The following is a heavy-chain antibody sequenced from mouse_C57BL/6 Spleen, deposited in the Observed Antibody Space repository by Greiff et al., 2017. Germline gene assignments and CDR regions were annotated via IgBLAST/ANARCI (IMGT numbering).Heavy chain of an antibody. Sequence: QVQLQQPGAELVKPGASVKMSCKASGYTFTSYWITWVKQRPGQGLEWIGDLYPGSGSTNYNEKFKSKATLTVDTSSSTAYMQLSSLTSEDSAVYYCASGYYGSSYEDYWGQGTTLTVSS. CDR3: ASGYYGSSYEDY. V-gene: IGHV1-55*01. D-gene: IGHD1-1*01. CDR1: GYTFTSYW. J-gene: IGHJ2*01. CDR2: LYPGSGST.